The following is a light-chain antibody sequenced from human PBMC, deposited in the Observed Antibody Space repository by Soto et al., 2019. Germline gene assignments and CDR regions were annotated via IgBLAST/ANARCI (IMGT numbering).Light chain of an antibody. CDR2: DAS. Sequence: DIQMTQSPSTLSASIGDRVTITCRASESIRTWLAWYQHKPGKAPKFLIYDASSLESGVPSRFSGSDSGTDFTLTISSLQPEDFATYYCQQANSFPLTFGGGTKVDI. V-gene: IGKV1-12*01. CDR3: QQANSFPLT. J-gene: IGKJ4*01. CDR1: ESIRTW.